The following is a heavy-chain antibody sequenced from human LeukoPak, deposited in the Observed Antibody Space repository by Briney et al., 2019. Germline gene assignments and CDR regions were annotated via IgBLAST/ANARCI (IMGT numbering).Heavy chain of an antibody. V-gene: IGHV3-21*01. J-gene: IGHJ4*02. D-gene: IGHD1-7*01. Sequence: PGGSLRLSCAASGFSFSGYSINWVRQAPGKGLEWVSSISPSSSYIYYADSVKGRFTISRDNAKNSLYLQMNSLRAEDTAVYYCVKDLTATTSAWGQGTLVIVSS. CDR2: ISPSSSYI. CDR3: VKDLTATTSA. CDR1: GFSFSGYS.